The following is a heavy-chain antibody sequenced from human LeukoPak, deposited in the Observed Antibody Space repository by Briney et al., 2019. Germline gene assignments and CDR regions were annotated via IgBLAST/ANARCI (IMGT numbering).Heavy chain of an antibody. Sequence: GGSLRLSCAASGFTFSTYAMSWVRQAPGRGLEWVSAISGSGGRTYYADSVKGRFTISRDNSKNTLDLQMNSLRAEDTAVYYCAKELGSSIVARLSHWGQGTLVTVSS. CDR2: ISGSGGRT. CDR3: AKELGSSIVARLSH. D-gene: IGHD6-6*01. J-gene: IGHJ4*02. CDR1: GFTFSTYA. V-gene: IGHV3-23*01.